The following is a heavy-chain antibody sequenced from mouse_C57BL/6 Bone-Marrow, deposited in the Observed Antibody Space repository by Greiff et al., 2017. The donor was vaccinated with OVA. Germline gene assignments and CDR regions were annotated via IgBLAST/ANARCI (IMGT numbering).Heavy chain of an antibody. V-gene: IGHV14-4*01. Sequence: VQLQHSGAELVRPGASVKLSCTASGFNIKDDYMHWVKQRPEQGLEWIGWIDPENGDTEYASKFQGKANITADTSSNTAYLQLSSLTSEDTAVYYCTTFGYLSWFAYWGQGTLVTVSA. J-gene: IGHJ3*01. CDR2: IDPENGDT. CDR3: TTFGYLSWFAY. D-gene: IGHD2-2*01. CDR1: GFNIKDDY.